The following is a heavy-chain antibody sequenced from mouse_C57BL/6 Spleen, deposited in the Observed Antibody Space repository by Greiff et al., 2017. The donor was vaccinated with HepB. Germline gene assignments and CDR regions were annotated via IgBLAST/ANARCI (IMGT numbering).Heavy chain of an antibody. CDR3: ARGGLLRNFDY. CDR2: IYPGDGDT. Sequence: QVQLQQSGPELVKPGASVKISCKASGYAFSSSWMNWVKQRPGKGLEWIGRIYPGDGDTNYNGKFKGKATLTADKSSSTAYMQLSSLTSEDSAVYCGARGGLLRNFDYWGQGTTLTVSS. D-gene: IGHD1-1*01. CDR1: GYAFSSSW. V-gene: IGHV1-82*01. J-gene: IGHJ2*01.